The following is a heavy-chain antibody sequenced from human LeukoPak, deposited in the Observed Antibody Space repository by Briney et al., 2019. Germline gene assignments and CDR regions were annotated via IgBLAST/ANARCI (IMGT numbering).Heavy chain of an antibody. CDR1: GGSFSGYY. CDR3: ARGTTPWILSYFDY. D-gene: IGHD5-18*01. CDR2: INHSGST. J-gene: IGHJ4*02. Sequence: PSETLSLTCAVYGGSFSGYYWSWIRQPPGKGLEWIGEINHSGSTNYNPSLKSRVTISVDTSKNQFSLKLSSVTAADTAVYYCARGTTPWILSYFDYWGQGTLVTVSS. V-gene: IGHV4-34*01.